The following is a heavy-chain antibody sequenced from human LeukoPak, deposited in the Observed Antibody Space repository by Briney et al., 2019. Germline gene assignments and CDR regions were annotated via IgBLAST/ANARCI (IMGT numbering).Heavy chain of an antibody. CDR1: GYSFTSYW. V-gene: IGHV5-51*01. J-gene: IGHJ6*03. CDR2: IYPGDSDT. D-gene: IGHD6-13*01. CDR3: ARVGQQQLPTFGGNYYYYYYMDV. Sequence: GESLKISCKGSGYSFTSYWIGWVRQMLGKGLEWMGIIYPGDSDTRYSPSFQGQVTISADKSISTAYLQWSSLKASDTAMYYCARVGQQQLPTFGGNYYYYYYMDVWGKGTTVTISS.